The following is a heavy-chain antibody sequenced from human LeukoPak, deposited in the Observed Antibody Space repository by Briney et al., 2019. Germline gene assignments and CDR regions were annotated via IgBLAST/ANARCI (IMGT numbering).Heavy chain of an antibody. J-gene: IGHJ4*02. V-gene: IGHV1-18*01. D-gene: IGHD6-13*01. Sequence: ASVKVSCKASGYTFTSYGISWVRQAPGQGLEWMGWISAYNGNTNYAQKLQGRVTMTTDTSTSTAYKELRSLRSDDTAVYYCARGPFRYSSSWHEGPLLPYYFDYWGQGTLVTVSS. CDR1: GYTFTSYG. CDR3: ARGPFRYSSSWHEGPLLPYYFDY. CDR2: ISAYNGNT.